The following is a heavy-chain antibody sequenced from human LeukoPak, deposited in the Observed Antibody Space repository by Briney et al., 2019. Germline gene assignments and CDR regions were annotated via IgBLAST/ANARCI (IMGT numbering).Heavy chain of an antibody. J-gene: IGHJ5*02. CDR2: INHSGST. Sequence: SETLSLTCAVYGGSFSGYFWSWIRQPPGKGLEWIGEINHSGSTNYNPSLKSRVTISVDTSKNQFSLKLSSVTAADTAVFYCARGGGYNWFDPWGKGTLVTVS. CDR3: ARGGGYNWFDP. V-gene: IGHV4-34*01. CDR1: GGSFSGYF.